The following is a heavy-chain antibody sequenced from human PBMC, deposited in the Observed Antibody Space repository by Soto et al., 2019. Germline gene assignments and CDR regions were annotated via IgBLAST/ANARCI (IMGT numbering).Heavy chain of an antibody. D-gene: IGHD5-12*01. J-gene: IGHJ4*02. Sequence: GGSLRLSCAASGFTVSSNYMSWVRQAPGKGLEWVSVIYSGGSTYYADSVKGRFTISRDNSKNTLYLQMNSLRADDTAVYYCATEGFDMATKNWGQGTLVTVSS. CDR1: GFTVSSNY. CDR3: ATEGFDMATKN. V-gene: IGHV3-66*01. CDR2: IYSGGST.